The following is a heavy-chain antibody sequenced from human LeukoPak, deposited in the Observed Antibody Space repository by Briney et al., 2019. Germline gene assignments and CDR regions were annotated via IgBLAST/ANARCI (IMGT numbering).Heavy chain of an antibody. CDR3: ARRRGDFWSDYYAFDY. Sequence: SETLSLTCTVSGGSISSSSYYWGWIRQPPGKGLEWIGYIYYSGDTNYNPSLTSRVTISLEKSKNQFSLKLNSVTAADTAMYYCARRRGDFWSDYYAFDYWGQGTLVTISS. D-gene: IGHD3-3*01. V-gene: IGHV4-61*05. CDR2: IYYSGDT. CDR1: GGSISSSSYY. J-gene: IGHJ4*02.